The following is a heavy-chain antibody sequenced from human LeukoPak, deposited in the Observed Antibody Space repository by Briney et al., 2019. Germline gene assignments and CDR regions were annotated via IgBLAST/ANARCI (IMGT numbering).Heavy chain of an antibody. J-gene: IGHJ5*02. CDR3: ARRDDYSNYAWFDP. CDR2: IYYSGST. V-gene: IGHV4-39*01. CDR1: GGSISSSSYY. Sequence: QPSETLSLTCTVSGGSISSSSYYWGWIRQPPGKGLEWIGSIYYSGSTYYNPSLKSRVTISVDTSKNQFSLKLSSVTAADTAVYYCARRDDYSNYAWFDPWGQGTLVTVSS. D-gene: IGHD4-11*01.